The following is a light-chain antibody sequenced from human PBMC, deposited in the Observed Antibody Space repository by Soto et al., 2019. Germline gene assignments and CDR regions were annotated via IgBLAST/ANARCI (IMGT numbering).Light chain of an antibody. V-gene: IGLV2-14*01. CDR1: SSDVGGYNY. CDR2: DVS. Sequence: QSALTQPASVSGSPGQSITISCTGTSSDVGGYNYVSWYRQHPGKAPKLMIYDVSNRPSGVSNRFSGSKSGNTASLTISGLQAEDKADYYCSSYTSSSTLYVFGTGTKVTVL. J-gene: IGLJ1*01. CDR3: SSYTSSSTLYV.